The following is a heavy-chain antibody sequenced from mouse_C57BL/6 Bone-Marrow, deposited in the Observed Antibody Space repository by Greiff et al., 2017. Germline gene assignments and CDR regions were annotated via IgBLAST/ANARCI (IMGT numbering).Heavy chain of an antibody. V-gene: IGHV1-64*01. Sequence: QVQLQQPGAELVKPGASVKLSCKASGYTFTSYWMHWVKQRPGQGLEWIGMIHPNSGSTNYNEKFKSKATLTVDKSSSTAYMQLSSLTSEDSAVYYCARQGGFYYFDYWGQGTTLTVSS. CDR3: ARQGGFYYFDY. CDR2: IHPNSGST. CDR1: GYTFTSYW. J-gene: IGHJ2*01.